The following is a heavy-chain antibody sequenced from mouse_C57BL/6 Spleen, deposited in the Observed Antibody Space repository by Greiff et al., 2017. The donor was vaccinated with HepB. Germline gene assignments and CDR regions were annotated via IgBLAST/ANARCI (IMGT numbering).Heavy chain of an antibody. Sequence: QVQLQQSGAELVRPGASVKLSCKASGYTFTSYGISWVKQRTGQGLEWIGEIYPRSGNTYYNEKFKGKATLAADKSSSTAYMELRSLTSEDSADYFCAGESSHAMDYWGQGTSVTVSS. CDR3: AGESSHAMDY. D-gene: IGHD3-1*01. CDR2: IYPRSGNT. J-gene: IGHJ4*01. CDR1: GYTFTSYG. V-gene: IGHV1-81*01.